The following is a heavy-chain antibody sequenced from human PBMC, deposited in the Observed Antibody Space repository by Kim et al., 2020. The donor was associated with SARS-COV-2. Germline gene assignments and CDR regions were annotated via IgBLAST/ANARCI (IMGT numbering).Heavy chain of an antibody. CDR2: IYYSGST. D-gene: IGHD6-6*01. CDR3: ARDHSSSSTLLRGFDP. J-gene: IGHJ5*02. Sequence: SETLSLTCTVSGGSISSGGYYWSWIRQHPGKGLEWIGYIYYSGSTYYNPSLKSRVTISVDTSKNEFSLKLGSVTTADTAVYHCARDHSSSSTLLRGFDP. CDR1: GGSISSGGYY. V-gene: IGHV4-31*03.